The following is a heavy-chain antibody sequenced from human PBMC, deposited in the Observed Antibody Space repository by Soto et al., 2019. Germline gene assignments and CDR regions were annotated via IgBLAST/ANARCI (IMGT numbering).Heavy chain of an antibody. CDR3: VTGYCSSSSCLPPPVYLYMDV. V-gene: IGHV3-9*01. CDR1: GFTFDDYT. CDR2: ITWNSGFI. J-gene: IGHJ6*03. D-gene: IGHD2-15*01. Sequence: EVQLVESGGGLVQPGRSLRLSCAASGFTFDDYTMHWVRQVPGKCLEWVSGITWNSGFINYADSLKGRFTISRDNAKNSLHLKMNSLRPEDTALYYCVTGYCSSSSCLPPPVYLYMDVCGRGTSVTVSS.